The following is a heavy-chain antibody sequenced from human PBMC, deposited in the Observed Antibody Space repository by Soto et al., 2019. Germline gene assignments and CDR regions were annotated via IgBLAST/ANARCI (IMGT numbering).Heavy chain of an antibody. CDR1: GYTFTSYA. Sequence: GASVKVSCKASGYTFTSYAMHWVRQAPGQRLEWMGWINAGNGNTKYSQKFQGRVTITRDTSASTAYMELSSLRSEDTAVYYCARAGGYSYGSDYWGQGTLVTVSS. D-gene: IGHD5-18*01. V-gene: IGHV1-3*01. CDR3: ARAGGYSYGSDY. CDR2: INAGNGNT. J-gene: IGHJ4*02.